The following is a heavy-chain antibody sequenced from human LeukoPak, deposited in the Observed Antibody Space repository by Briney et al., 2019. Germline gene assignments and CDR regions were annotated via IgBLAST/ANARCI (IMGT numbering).Heavy chain of an antibody. V-gene: IGHV1-69*01. CDR3: ARGPDPKRMQWPDY. CDR2: IIPIFGTA. J-gene: IGHJ4*02. Sequence: GSSVKVSCKASGGTFSSYGISWVRQAPGQGLEWMGGIIPIFGTANYAQKFQGRVTITADESTSTAYMELSSLRSEDTAVYYCARGPDPKRMQWPDYWGQGTLVTVSS. D-gene: IGHD6-19*01. CDR1: GGTFSSYG.